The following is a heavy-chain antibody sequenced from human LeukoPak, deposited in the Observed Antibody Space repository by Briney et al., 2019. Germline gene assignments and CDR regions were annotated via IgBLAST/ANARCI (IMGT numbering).Heavy chain of an antibody. CDR2: ISYDGSNK. CDR3: ARDYYGSGSSYNWFDP. V-gene: IGHV3-30-3*01. CDR1: GSTFSSYA. Sequence: GGSLRLSCAASGSTFSSYAMHWVRQAPGKGLEWVAVISYDGSNKFYADSVKGRFTLSRDNSKNTLYLQMNSLRAEDTAVYYCARDYYGSGSSYNWFDPWGQGTLVTVSS. D-gene: IGHD3-10*01. J-gene: IGHJ5*02.